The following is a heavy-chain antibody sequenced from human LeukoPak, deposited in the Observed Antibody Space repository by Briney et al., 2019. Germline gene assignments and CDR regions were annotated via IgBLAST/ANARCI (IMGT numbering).Heavy chain of an antibody. CDR1: GGSISSYY. D-gene: IGHD4-17*01. J-gene: IGHJ3*02. CDR3: ARANGDGDDDAFDI. Sequence: SETLSLTCTVSGGSISSYYWSWIRQPPGKGLEWIGYIYYSGSTNYNPSLKSRVTISVDTSKNQFSLKLSSVTAADTAVYYCARANGDGDDDAFDIWGQGTLVTVSS. V-gene: IGHV4-59*01. CDR2: IYYSGST.